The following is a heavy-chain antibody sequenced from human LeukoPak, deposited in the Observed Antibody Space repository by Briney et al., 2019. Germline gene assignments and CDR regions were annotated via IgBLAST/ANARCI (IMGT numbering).Heavy chain of an antibody. Sequence: SETLSLTCTVSGGSISSGGYDWSWIRQHPGKGLDWIGYIYYSGSTYYNPSLKSRVTISVDTSKNQFSLKLSSVTAADTAVYYCARLGHCSSTSCYGLVYWGQGTLVTVSS. CDR3: ARLGHCSSTSCYGLVY. V-gene: IGHV4-31*03. CDR1: GGSISSGGYD. D-gene: IGHD2-2*01. CDR2: IYYSGST. J-gene: IGHJ4*02.